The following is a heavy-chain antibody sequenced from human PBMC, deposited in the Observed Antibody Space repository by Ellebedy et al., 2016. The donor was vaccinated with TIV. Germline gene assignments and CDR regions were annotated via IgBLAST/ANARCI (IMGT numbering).Heavy chain of an antibody. V-gene: IGHV3-53*04. CDR1: GFTVSSNY. J-gene: IGHJ4*02. CDR2: IYSGGST. Sequence: GESLKISCAASGFTVSSNYMSWVRQAPGKGLEWVSVIYSGGSTYYADSVKGRFTIASHNSKNTLYLQMNSLRAEDKAVYYCGREGGDYGGYFDYWGQGTLVTVSS. CDR3: GREGGDYGGYFDY. D-gene: IGHD4-23*01.